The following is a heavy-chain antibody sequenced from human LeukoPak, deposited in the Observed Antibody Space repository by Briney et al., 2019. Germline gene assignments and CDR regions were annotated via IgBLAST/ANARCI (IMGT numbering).Heavy chain of an antibody. CDR1: GFTVSSNY. Sequence: GGSLRLSCAASGFTVSSNYMSWVRQAPGKGLEWVSLIYSGGSTYYADSVKGRFTISRDNSKNTLYLQMNSLRAEDTAVYYCAKTSGRVYYFDYWGQGTLVTVSS. CDR2: IYSGGST. V-gene: IGHV3-53*01. J-gene: IGHJ4*02. CDR3: AKTSGRVYYFDY. D-gene: IGHD2-15*01.